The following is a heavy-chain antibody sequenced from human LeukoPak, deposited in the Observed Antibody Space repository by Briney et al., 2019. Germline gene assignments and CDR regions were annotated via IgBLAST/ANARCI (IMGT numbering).Heavy chain of an antibody. CDR3: ARVPYPSTFGGVIAPDY. D-gene: IGHD3-16*02. CDR2: IWYDGSNK. V-gene: IGHV3-33*01. Sequence: SGGSLRLSCAASGFTFSSYGMHWVRQAPGKGLEWVAVIWYDGSNKYYADSVKGRFTISRDNSKNTLYLQMNSLRAEDTAVYYCARVPYPSTFGGVIAPDYWGQGTLVTVSS. J-gene: IGHJ4*02. CDR1: GFTFSSYG.